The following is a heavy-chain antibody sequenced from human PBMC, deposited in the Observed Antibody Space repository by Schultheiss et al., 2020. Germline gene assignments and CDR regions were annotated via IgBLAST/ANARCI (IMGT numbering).Heavy chain of an antibody. CDR1: GFTFSSYS. D-gene: IGHD5-12*01. CDR2: ISYDGSNK. Sequence: GGSLRLSCAASGFTFSSYSMNWVRQAPGKGLEWVAVISYDGSNKYYADSVKGRFTISRDNSKNTLYLQMNSLRAEDTAVYYCVREEGIVATSGAMDVWGQGTLVTVSS. J-gene: IGHJ4*02. CDR3: VREEGIVATSGAMDV. V-gene: IGHV3-30*03.